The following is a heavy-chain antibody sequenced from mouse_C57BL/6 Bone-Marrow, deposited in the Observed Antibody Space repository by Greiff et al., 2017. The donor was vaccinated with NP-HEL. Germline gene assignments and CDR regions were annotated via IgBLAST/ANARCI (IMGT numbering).Heavy chain of an antibody. J-gene: IGHJ3*01. CDR3: ASPAYYSNPAWFAY. Sequence: VQLQQSGPELVKPGASVKISCKASGYSFTGYYMNWVKQSPEKSLEWIGEINPSTGGTTYNQKFKAKATLPVDKSSSTAYMQLKSLTSEDSAVYYFASPAYYSNPAWFAYWGQGTLVTVSA. CDR2: INPSTGGT. D-gene: IGHD2-5*01. CDR1: GYSFTGYY. V-gene: IGHV1-42*01.